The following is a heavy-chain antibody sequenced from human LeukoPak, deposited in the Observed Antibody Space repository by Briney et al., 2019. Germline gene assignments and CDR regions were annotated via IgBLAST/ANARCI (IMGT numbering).Heavy chain of an antibody. Sequence: GGSLRLSCAASGFTFSSYATSWVRQAPGKGLEWVSAISGSGITTYYADSVKGRFTISRVNSKNTLYLQMNSLRAEDTAVYYCAKAYYYDSSDLPYYFDYWGQGTLVTVSS. J-gene: IGHJ4*02. CDR1: GFTFSSYA. CDR2: ISGSGITT. CDR3: AKAYYYDSSDLPYYFDY. V-gene: IGHV3-23*01. D-gene: IGHD3-22*01.